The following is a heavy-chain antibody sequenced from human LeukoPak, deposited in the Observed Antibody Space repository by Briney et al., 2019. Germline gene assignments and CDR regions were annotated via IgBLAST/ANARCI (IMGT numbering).Heavy chain of an antibody. CDR1: GGSFSGYY. Sequence: PSEALSLTCAVYGGSFSGYYWSWIRQPPGKGLEWIGEINHSGSTNYNPSLKSRVTISVDTSKNQFSLKLSSVTAADTAVYYCARAVYCGGDCYPPTWDYWGQGTLVTVSS. V-gene: IGHV4-34*01. D-gene: IGHD2-21*02. CDR3: ARAVYCGGDCYPPTWDY. CDR2: INHSGST. J-gene: IGHJ4*02.